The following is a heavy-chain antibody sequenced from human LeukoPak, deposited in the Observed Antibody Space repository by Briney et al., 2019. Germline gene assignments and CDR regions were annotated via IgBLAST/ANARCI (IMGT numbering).Heavy chain of an antibody. CDR2: ISSSNTYI. CDR3: ARQGGAYFDY. J-gene: IGHJ4*02. Sequence: GGSLRLSCAASGFTFSSYSMIWVRQAPGKGLEWVSSISSSNTYIYYADSAKGRFTISRDNAKNSLFLQMNDLRAEDTAVYYCARQGGAYFDYWGQGTLVTVSS. CDR1: GFTFSSYS. V-gene: IGHV3-21*06.